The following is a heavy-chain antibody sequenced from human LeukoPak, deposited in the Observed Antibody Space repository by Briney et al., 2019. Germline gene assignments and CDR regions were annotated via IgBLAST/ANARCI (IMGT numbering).Heavy chain of an antibody. Sequence: PSETLSLTCTVSGGSISSSSYYWGWIRQPPGKGLEWIGSIYYSGSTYYNPSLKSRVTISVDTSKNQFSLKLSSVTAADTAVYYCAEGPGSYGFDYWGQGTLVTVSP. J-gene: IGHJ4*02. V-gene: IGHV4-39*01. CDR1: GGSISSSSYY. D-gene: IGHD1-26*01. CDR3: AEGPGSYGFDY. CDR2: IYYSGST.